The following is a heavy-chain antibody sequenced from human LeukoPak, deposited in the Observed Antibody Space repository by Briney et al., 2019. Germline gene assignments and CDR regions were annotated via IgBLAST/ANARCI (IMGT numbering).Heavy chain of an antibody. Sequence: SETLSLTCAVYGGSFSGYYWSWIRQPPGKGLEWIGEINHSGSTNYNPSLKSRVTISEDTSKNQFSLKLSSVTAADTAVYYCARGRRGIVVVPAATGPYGMDVWGQGTTVTVS. CDR2: INHSGST. CDR1: GGSFSGYY. CDR3: ARGRRGIVVVPAATGPYGMDV. D-gene: IGHD2-2*01. V-gene: IGHV4-34*01. J-gene: IGHJ6*02.